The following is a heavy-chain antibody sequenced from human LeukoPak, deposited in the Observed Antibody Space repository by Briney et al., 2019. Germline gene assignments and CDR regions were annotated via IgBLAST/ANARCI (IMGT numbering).Heavy chain of an antibody. Sequence: GGSLRLSCAASGFTFSSYWMNWVRQAPGKGLVWVSRIASDGSSTTYADSVKGRFTISRDNSKNTLYLQMNSLRAEDTAVYYCAKGAGYSSVNCFDPWGQGTLVTVSS. D-gene: IGHD5-18*01. J-gene: IGHJ5*01. CDR3: AKGAGYSSVNCFDP. V-gene: IGHV3-74*01. CDR1: GFTFSSYW. CDR2: IASDGSST.